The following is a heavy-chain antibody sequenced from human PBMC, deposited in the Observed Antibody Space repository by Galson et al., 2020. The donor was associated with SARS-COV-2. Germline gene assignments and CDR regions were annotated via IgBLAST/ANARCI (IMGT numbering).Heavy chain of an antibody. CDR1: GGSISSGGYY. V-gene: IGHV4-31*03. Sequence: SETLSLTCTVSGGSISSGGYYWSWIRQHPGKGLEWIGYIYYSGSTYYNPSLKSRVTISVDTSKNQFSLKQSSVTAADTAVYYCARGATIFGVVSYGMDVWGQGTTVTVSS. CDR2: IYYSGST. CDR3: ARGATIFGVVSYGMDV. D-gene: IGHD3-3*01. J-gene: IGHJ6*02.